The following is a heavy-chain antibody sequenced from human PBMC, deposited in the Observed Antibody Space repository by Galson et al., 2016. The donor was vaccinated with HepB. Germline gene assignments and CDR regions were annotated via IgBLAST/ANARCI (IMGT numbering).Heavy chain of an antibody. CDR3: VRSRDTAMAVDY. CDR2: IYPGDSDT. Sequence: QSGAEVKKPGDSLKISCKGSGYSFTDYWIGWVRQMPGKGLEWMGIIYPGDSDTRYSPSFQGQVTISADESISTAYLQWSSLKASDTAMYYCVRSRDTAMAVDYWGQGTLVTVSA. CDR1: GYSFTDYW. J-gene: IGHJ4*02. D-gene: IGHD5-18*01. V-gene: IGHV5-51*03.